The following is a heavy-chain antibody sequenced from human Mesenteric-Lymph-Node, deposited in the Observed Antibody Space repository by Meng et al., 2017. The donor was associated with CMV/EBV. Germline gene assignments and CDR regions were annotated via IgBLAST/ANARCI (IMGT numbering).Heavy chain of an antibody. Sequence: GESLKISCAGSGFTVNKNYMSWVRQPPGKGLEWVSVIYDDDSTYYADSVKGRFTISRDNSKNTLYLQMNSLRTEDTAVYNCARLIAVAGTWGQGTLVTVSS. CDR3: ARLIAVAGT. V-gene: IGHV3-66*02. CDR1: GFTVNKNY. CDR2: IYDDDST. D-gene: IGHD6-19*01. J-gene: IGHJ5*02.